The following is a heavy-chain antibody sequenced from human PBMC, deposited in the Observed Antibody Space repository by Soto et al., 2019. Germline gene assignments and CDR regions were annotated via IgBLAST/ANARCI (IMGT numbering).Heavy chain of an antibody. V-gene: IGHV3-33*01. D-gene: IGHD5-18*01. CDR2: IWYDGSNK. J-gene: IGHJ5*02. CDR1: GFTFSSYG. Sequence: QVQLVESGGGVVQPGRSLRLSCAASGFTFSSYGMHWVRQARGKGLEWVAVIWYDGSNKYYADSVKGRFTISRDNSKNTLYLQMNSLRAEDTAVYYCARDRQLWSHSNWFDPWGQGTLVTVSS. CDR3: ARDRQLWSHSNWFDP.